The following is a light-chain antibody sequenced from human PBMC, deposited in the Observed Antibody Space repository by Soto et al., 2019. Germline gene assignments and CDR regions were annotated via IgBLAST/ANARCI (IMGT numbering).Light chain of an antibody. CDR2: GAS. J-gene: IGKJ3*01. CDR3: QQYGSSPLT. Sequence: EIVLTQSPGTLSLSPGEIATLTCRASQSVTRSYLAWYQQKPGQAPRLLMYGASSRATGIPDRFSGSGSGTDFTRTISRLEPEDFAVYYCQQYGSSPLTFGPGTKVDI. CDR1: QSVTRSY. V-gene: IGKV3-20*01.